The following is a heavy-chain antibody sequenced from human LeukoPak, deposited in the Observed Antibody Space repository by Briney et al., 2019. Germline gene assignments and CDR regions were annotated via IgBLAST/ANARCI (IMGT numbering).Heavy chain of an antibody. V-gene: IGHV4-39*07. J-gene: IGHJ4*02. CDR2: IYYSGST. CDR3: ARHFDWLLYFDY. Sequence: SETLSLTCTVSGGSISSSSYYWGWIRQPPGKGLEWIGSIYYSGSTYYNPSLKSRVTISVDTSKNQFSLKLSSVTAADTAVYYCARHFDWLLYFDYWGQGTLVTVSS. D-gene: IGHD3-9*01. CDR1: GGSISSSSYY.